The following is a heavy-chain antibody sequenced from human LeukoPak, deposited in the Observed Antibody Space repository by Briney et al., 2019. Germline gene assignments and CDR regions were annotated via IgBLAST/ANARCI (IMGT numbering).Heavy chain of an antibody. J-gene: IGHJ6*03. Sequence: GGPLRLSCAASGFTISSNYMSWVRQAPGKGLEWVSVIYSGGSTYYADSVKGRFTISRDNSKNTLYLQMNSLRTEDTAVYYCARSLGYCSGGSCYPLYMDVWGKGTTVTVSS. V-gene: IGHV3-53*01. CDR3: ARSLGYCSGGSCYPLYMDV. CDR2: IYSGGST. CDR1: GFTISSNY. D-gene: IGHD2-15*01.